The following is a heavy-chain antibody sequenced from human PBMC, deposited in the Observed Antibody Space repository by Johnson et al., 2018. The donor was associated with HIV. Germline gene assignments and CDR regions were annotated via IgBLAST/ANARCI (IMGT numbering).Heavy chain of an antibody. J-gene: IGHJ3*02. V-gene: IGHV3-74*02. Sequence: VQLVESGGGLVQPGGSLKLSCAASGFTVSSNFMTWVRQAPGKGLVWVSRINSDGSSTSSADSVQGRFTISRDNAKNTLYLQMNTLRADDTAVYYCARGVVPVPFDIWGQGTMVTVSS. CDR3: ARGVVPVPFDI. D-gene: IGHD2-15*01. CDR2: INSDGSST. CDR1: GFTVSSNF.